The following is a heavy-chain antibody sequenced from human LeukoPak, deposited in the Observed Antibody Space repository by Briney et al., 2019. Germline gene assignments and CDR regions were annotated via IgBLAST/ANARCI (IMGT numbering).Heavy chain of an antibody. V-gene: IGHV3-7*01. D-gene: IGHD6-13*01. J-gene: IGHJ4*02. CDR1: VFTFSRYW. CDR3: ATDIAAVGGPLDS. CDR2: IKQDGSER. Sequence: GGSVRLSCAASVFTFSRYWMTWVRQAPGKGLEGVANIKQDGSERYYVESGKGRFTISRDNAKNSLYLKMNSLRAEDTAVYYCATDIAAVGGPLDSWGQGTLVTVSS.